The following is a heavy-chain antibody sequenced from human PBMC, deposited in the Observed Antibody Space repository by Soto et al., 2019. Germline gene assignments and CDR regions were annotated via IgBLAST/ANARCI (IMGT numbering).Heavy chain of an antibody. D-gene: IGHD2-21*02. CDR2: VIPVLTTT. J-gene: IGHJ6*02. CDR3: ARRRYCGYDCYHKHYYGMDV. Sequence: QVQLVQSGAEVKKPGSSVRVSCRSSGDTFSSYIVNWLRLAPGRGLEWMGRVIPVLTTTDYAQNFRGRVTISADRPTTTVYLDLSSLRSDDTAVYYCARRRYCGYDCYHKHYYGMDVWGQGSLVTVAS. CDR1: GDTFSSYI. V-gene: IGHV1-69*08.